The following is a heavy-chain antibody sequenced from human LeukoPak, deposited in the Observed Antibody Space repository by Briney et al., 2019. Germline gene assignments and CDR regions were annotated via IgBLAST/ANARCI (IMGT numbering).Heavy chain of an antibody. J-gene: IGHJ4*02. V-gene: IGHV3-11*04. CDR3: ARTNGVSKFDY. CDR1: GFTFSDYY. D-gene: IGHD2-8*01. Sequence: PGGSLRLSCAASGFTFSDYYMSWIRQAPGKGLEWVSYISTSGNAIYYADSVKGRFTISRDNAKNSLYLQMNSLRAEDTAVYYCARTNGVSKFDYWGQGTLVTVSS. CDR2: ISTSGNAI.